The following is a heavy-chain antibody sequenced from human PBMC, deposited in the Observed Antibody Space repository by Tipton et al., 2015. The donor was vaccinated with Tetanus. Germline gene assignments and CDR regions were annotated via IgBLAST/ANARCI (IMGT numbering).Heavy chain of an antibody. CDR1: GYTFNTFG. V-gene: IGHV1-18*01. Sequence: QSGAEVKKPGASVKVSCKASGYTFNTFGISWVRQAPGQGLEWIGWISVYNGNTNYGQNVQGRVTMTTDTPTSTAYMELRSLRSEDTAVYYCASESSFNGMDVWGQGTTVTVSS. CDR2: ISVYNGNT. CDR3: ASESSFNGMDV. J-gene: IGHJ6*02. D-gene: IGHD6-6*01.